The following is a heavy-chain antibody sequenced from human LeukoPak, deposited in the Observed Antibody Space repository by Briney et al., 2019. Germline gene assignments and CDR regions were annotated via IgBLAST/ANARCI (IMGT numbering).Heavy chain of an antibody. V-gene: IGHV4-34*01. CDR3: ARVEVGGYAVCY. CDR2: INHSGST. D-gene: IGHD6-19*01. J-gene: IGHJ4*02. Sequence: SQTLSLTCAVDGASFSGYYWSWIRHPPGKGLEWNGEINHSGSTNYNPSLTGRAPISVDTSKNQFSLKLRPVTAADTAVCSCARVEVGGYAVCYWGEGNLGTVSS. CDR1: GASFSGYY.